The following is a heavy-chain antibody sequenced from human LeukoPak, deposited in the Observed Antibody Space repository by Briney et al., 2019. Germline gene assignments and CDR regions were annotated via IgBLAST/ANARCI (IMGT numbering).Heavy chain of an antibody. Sequence: KTSETLSLTCSVSGGSISGAYWSWIRQAPGKGLEWIGYIYYSGSTDYNPSLESRVTISIDTSKNHFSLNLTAVTAADMAIYYCARTGSGRDYYGMDVWGQGTSVTVSS. CDR2: IYYSGST. J-gene: IGHJ6*02. V-gene: IGHV4-59*01. CDR3: ARTGSGRDYYGMDV. D-gene: IGHD5-12*01. CDR1: GGSISGAY.